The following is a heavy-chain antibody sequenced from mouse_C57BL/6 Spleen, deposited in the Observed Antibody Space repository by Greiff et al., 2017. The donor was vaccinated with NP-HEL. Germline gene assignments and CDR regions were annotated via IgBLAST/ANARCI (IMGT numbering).Heavy chain of an antibody. V-gene: IGHV1-82*01. CDR2: IYPGDGDT. D-gene: IGHD3-2*02. CDR3: ARGDSSGYYYFDY. Sequence: VKLQESGPELVKPGASVKISCKASGYAFSSSWMNWVKQRPGKGLEWIGRIYPGDGDTNYNGKFKGKATLTADKSSSTAYMQLSSLTSEDSAVYFCARGDSSGYYYFDYWGQGTTLTVSS. J-gene: IGHJ2*01. CDR1: GYAFSSSW.